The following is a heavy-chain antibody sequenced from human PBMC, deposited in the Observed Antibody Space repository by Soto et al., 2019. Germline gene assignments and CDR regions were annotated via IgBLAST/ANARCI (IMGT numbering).Heavy chain of an antibody. J-gene: IGHJ4*02. CDR1: GGSVSSGSYF. CDR3: AREGRVATFDY. Sequence: QVQLQESGPGLVKPSETLSLTCNVSGGSVSSGSYFWSWIRQPPGKGLEWIGYIYNSGNTKYNPCLKSRVTISADTSKNQFSLKLSSVTAADTAVYYCAREGRVATFDYWGQGSLVTVSS. D-gene: IGHD5-12*01. V-gene: IGHV4-61*01. CDR2: IYNSGNT.